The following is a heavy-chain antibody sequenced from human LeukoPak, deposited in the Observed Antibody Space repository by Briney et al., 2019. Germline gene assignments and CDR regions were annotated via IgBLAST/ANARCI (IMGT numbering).Heavy chain of an antibody. J-gene: IGHJ3*02. CDR3: ASHEDSSGYYLNAFDI. CDR2: IYTSGST. D-gene: IGHD3-22*01. V-gene: IGHV4-4*07. CDR1: GGSISSYY. Sequence: SETLSLTCTVSGGSISSYYWSWIRQPAGKGLEWIGRIYTSGSTNYNPPLKSRVTMSVDTSKNQFSLKLSSVTAADTAVYYCASHEDSSGYYLNAFDIWGQGTMVTVSS.